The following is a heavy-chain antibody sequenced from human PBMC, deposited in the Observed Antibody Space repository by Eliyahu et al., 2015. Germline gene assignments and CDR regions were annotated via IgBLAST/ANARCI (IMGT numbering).Heavy chain of an antibody. CDR2: INAGNGNT. CDR1: RYTFTNYA. Sequence: QVQLVQSGAEVKKPGASVKVSCKASRYTFTNYAIQWVRQAPGQRPEWMGWINAGNGNTKYSQKFQGRVTITRDTSASTAYMELSSLRSEDAAVYYCARTGSDYGDLLDYWGQGTLVTVSS. J-gene: IGHJ4*02. CDR3: ARTGSDYGDLLDY. V-gene: IGHV1-3*01. D-gene: IGHD4-17*01.